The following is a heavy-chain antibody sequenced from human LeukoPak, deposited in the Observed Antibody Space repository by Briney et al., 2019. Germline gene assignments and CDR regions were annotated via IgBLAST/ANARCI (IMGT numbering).Heavy chain of an antibody. CDR1: GGSISSSSYY. D-gene: IGHD3-22*01. J-gene: IGHJ4*02. V-gene: IGHV4-39*01. CDR2: IYYSGST. CDR3: ARHRRYYDSSGYSPDY. Sequence: PSETLSLTCTVSGGSISSSSYYWGWIRQPPGKGREWIGSIYYSGSTYYNPSLKSRVTISVDTSKNQFSLKLSSVTAADTAVYYCARHRRYYDSSGYSPDYWGQGTLVTVSS.